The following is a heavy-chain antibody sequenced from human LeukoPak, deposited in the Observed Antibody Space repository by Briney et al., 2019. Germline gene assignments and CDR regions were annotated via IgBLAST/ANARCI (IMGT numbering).Heavy chain of an antibody. D-gene: IGHD7-27*01. CDR3: AKLPRNWGPTYYFDY. Sequence: GGSLRLSCAASGFTFSSYAMSWVRQAPGKGLEWVSAISGSGGSTYYADSVKGRFSIFRDNSKNTLYLQMNSLRAEDTAVYYCAKLPRNWGPTYYFDYWGQGTLVTVSS. CDR2: ISGSGGST. CDR1: GFTFSSYA. J-gene: IGHJ4*02. V-gene: IGHV3-23*01.